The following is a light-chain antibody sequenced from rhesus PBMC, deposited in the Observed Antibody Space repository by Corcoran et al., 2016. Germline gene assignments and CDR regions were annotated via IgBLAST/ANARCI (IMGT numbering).Light chain of an antibody. CDR2: EAS. J-gene: IGKJ2*01. CDR1: QGITND. V-gene: IGKV1-25*01. Sequence: DIQMTQSPSSLSASVGDRVTITCRASQGITNDLAWYQQKPGETPKLLIDEASSLQSGIPSRFSGSGSGTAFNLTISSLQSEDFATYYCQHYYRTPYSFGQGTKVEIK. CDR3: QHYYRTPYS.